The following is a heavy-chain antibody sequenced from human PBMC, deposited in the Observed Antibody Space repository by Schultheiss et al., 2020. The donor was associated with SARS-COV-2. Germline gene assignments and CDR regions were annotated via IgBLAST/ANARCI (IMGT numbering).Heavy chain of an antibody. D-gene: IGHD3-3*01. CDR3: AKEADTIFGVVTHMDV. Sequence: GESLKISCAASGFTFSTYWMNWVRQVPGKGLVWVSRINSDGSSTSYADSVKGRFTISRDNAKNTLYLQMNSLRAEDTAVYYCAKEADTIFGVVTHMDVWGKGTTVTVSS. CDR2: INSDGSST. V-gene: IGHV3-74*01. CDR1: GFTFSTYW. J-gene: IGHJ6*03.